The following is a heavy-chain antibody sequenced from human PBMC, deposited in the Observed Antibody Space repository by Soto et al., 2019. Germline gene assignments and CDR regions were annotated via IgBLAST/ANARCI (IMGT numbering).Heavy chain of an antibody. CDR3: YGMDGMDV. Sequence: QVQLVQSGAEVKKPGASVKVSCKASGYTFTSYGISWVRQAAGEGLEWMGWISAYNGNTNNPQKLQGRVTITTEPSTSTAYMELSSLRSADTAVYSCYGMDGMDVWGQGTTVTVSS. CDR2: ISAYNGNT. CDR1: GYTFTSYG. D-gene: IGHD4-17*01. V-gene: IGHV1-18*01. J-gene: IGHJ6*02.